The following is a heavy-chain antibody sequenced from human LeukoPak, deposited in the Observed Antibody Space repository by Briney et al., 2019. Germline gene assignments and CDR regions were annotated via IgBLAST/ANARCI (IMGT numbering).Heavy chain of an antibody. CDR2: ISSSSYI. CDR3: ARGALYDSSGYYYEAPDY. V-gene: IGHV3-21*01. CDR1: GFTISSYS. D-gene: IGHD3-22*01. J-gene: IGHJ4*02. Sequence: GGSLRLSRAASGFTISSYSMNWVRQAPGKGLEWVSSISSSSYIYYADSVKGRFTISRDNAKNSLYLQMNSLRAEDTAVYYCARGALYDSSGYYYEAPDYWGQGTLVTVSS.